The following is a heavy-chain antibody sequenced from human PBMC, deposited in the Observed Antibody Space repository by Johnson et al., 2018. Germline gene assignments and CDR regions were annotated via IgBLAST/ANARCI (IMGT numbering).Heavy chain of an antibody. Sequence: QVQLQESGPGLVKXSETLSLTCTVSGGSISSYYWSWIRQPPGKGLEWLGYIFYSGSTTYTPSLKSRVTISVDTSKKQFSLKLNSVTAADKAGDYCARGGHGGAYYYYYYMDVWGKGTTVTVSS. V-gene: IGHV4-59*01. J-gene: IGHJ6*03. CDR1: GGSISSYY. CDR3: ARGGHGGAYYYYYYMDV. D-gene: IGHD1-26*01. CDR2: IFYSGST.